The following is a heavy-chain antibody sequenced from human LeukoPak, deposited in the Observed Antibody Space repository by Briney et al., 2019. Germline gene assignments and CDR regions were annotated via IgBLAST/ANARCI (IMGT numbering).Heavy chain of an antibody. Sequence: GGSLRLSCAASGFTFSSYEMNWVRQAPGKGLEWVSYISSSGSTIYYADSVKGRFTISRDNSKNTLYLQMNSLRAEDTAVYYCAKDVGTMVRGVINWFDPWGQGTLVTVSS. CDR3: AKDVGTMVRGVINWFDP. D-gene: IGHD3-10*01. J-gene: IGHJ5*02. V-gene: IGHV3-48*03. CDR2: ISSSGSTI. CDR1: GFTFSSYE.